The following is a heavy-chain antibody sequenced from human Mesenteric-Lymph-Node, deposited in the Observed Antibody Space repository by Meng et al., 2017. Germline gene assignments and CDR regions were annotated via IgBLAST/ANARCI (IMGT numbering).Heavy chain of an antibody. D-gene: IGHD4-17*01. J-gene: IGHJ4*02. CDR3: ARLSRAVPFDY. Sequence: QVHVQQGGAGLLKPSETLSLTCAVYGGSFSGYYWSWIRQPPGKGLEWIGEIYHSGSTNYNPSLKSRVTISVDKSKNQFSLKLSSVTAADTAVYYCARLSRAVPFDYWGQGTLVTVSS. CDR2: IYHSGST. V-gene: IGHV4-34*01. CDR1: GGSFSGYY.